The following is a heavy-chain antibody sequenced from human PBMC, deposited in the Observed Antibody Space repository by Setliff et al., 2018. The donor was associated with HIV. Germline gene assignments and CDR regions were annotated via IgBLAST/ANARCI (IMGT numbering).Heavy chain of an antibody. V-gene: IGHV4-39*01. CDR2: IYYSGTT. Sequence: PSETLSLTCSVSGGSINSDNSYWGWIRQAPGKGLEWIGSIYYSGTTYYNPSLQSRVIISVDTSNNQISLKLTSVTAADTAVYYCTIPASSLAPNWGRGTQVTVSS. CDR1: GGSINSDNSY. J-gene: IGHJ4*02. CDR3: TIPASSLAPN.